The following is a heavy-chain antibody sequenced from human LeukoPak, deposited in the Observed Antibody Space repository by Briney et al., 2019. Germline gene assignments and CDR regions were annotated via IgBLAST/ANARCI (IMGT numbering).Heavy chain of an antibody. V-gene: IGHV4-59*01. CDR1: GDSFSGYY. CDR3: ARGGTSSYWFDP. Sequence: SETLTLSCEVSGDSFSGYYRSWIRQPPGKGLEWIAFIHSSGTTNYNPSLKSRVSISVDTSNNPFSLNVNSVTAADTAVYYCARGGTSSYWFDPEGQGKGIIVSS. J-gene: IGHJ5*02. D-gene: IGHD6-13*01. CDR2: IHSSGTT.